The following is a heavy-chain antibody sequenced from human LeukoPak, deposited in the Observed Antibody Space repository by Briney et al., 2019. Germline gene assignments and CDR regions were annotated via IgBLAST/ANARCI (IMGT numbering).Heavy chain of an antibody. CDR1: GFTVSSNY. J-gene: IGHJ4*02. Sequence: GGSLRLSCAASGFTVSSNYMSWVRQAPGKGLEWVSIIYSGGSTFYADSVKGRFTISRDNSKNTLYLQMNSLRAEDTAVYYCAKDRKDIVGATSVFDYWGQGTLVTVSS. CDR3: AKDRKDIVGATSVFDY. V-gene: IGHV3-53*05. D-gene: IGHD1-26*01. CDR2: IYSGGST.